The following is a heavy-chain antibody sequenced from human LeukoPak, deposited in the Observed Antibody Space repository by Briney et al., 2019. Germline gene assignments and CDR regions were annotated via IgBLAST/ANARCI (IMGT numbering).Heavy chain of an antibody. CDR3: AKTRASRTAAYFDY. D-gene: IGHD6-13*01. J-gene: IGHJ4*02. CDR2: ISGSGGST. CDR1: GFTFSSYA. V-gene: IGHV3-23*01. Sequence: GGSLRLSCVASGFTFSSYAMSWVRQAPGKGLEWVSAISGSGGSTYYADSVKGRFTISRDNSKNTLYLQMNSLRAEDTAVYYCAKTRASRTAAYFDYWGQGTLVTVSS.